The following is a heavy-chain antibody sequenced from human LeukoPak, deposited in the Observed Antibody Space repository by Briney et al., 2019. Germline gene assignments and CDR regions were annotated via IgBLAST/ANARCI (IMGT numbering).Heavy chain of an antibody. CDR2: IFPGDSDT. CDR3: ASPTGRGCTSSSCYVDAFDI. Sequence: HGESLKISCRVSGYSFTNYWIGWVRQVPGKGLEWMGVIFPGDSDTRYSPSFQGQVTISADKSISTAYLQWSSLKASDTAIYYCASPTGRGCTSSSCYVDAFDIWGQGTMVTVSS. D-gene: IGHD2-2*01. V-gene: IGHV5-51*01. CDR1: GYSFTNYW. J-gene: IGHJ3*02.